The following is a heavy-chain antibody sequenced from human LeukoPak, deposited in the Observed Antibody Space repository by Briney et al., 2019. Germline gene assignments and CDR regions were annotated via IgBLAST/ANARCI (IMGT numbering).Heavy chain of an antibody. J-gene: IGHJ4*02. CDR1: GGSISSSSYY. CDR2: IYYSGST. Sequence: SETLSLTCTVSGGSISSSSYYWGWIRQPPGKGLEWIVSIYYSGSTYYKPSLKSRLTISVDTSKNQFSVKLSSVTAADTAVYYCARQPRIQLWSTIDYWGQGTLVTVSS. CDR3: ARQPRIQLWSTIDY. V-gene: IGHV4-39*07. D-gene: IGHD5-18*01.